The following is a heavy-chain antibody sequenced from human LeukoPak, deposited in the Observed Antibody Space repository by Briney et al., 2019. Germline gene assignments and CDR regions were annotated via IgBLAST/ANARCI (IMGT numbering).Heavy chain of an antibody. V-gene: IGHV3-30*04. CDR2: ISYDGSNK. Sequence: GGSLRLSCAASGFSFNTYAMHWVRQAPGKGLEGVSVISYDGSNKYYADSVKGRFTISRDNSKNTLYLQMNSLRAEDTAVYYCARVIQRLSFDCWGQGTLVTVSS. D-gene: IGHD6-25*01. CDR3: ARVIQRLSFDC. J-gene: IGHJ4*02. CDR1: GFSFNTYA.